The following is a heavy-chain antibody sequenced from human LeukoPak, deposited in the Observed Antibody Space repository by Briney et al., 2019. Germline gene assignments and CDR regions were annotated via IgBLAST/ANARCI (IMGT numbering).Heavy chain of an antibody. Sequence: PGGSLRLSCTASGFTFCDYAMSWVRQAPGKGLEWGGFIRSKVYGGTTEYAASVKVRFTISRDDSRSIAYLQMTSLTTEDAGVYYCTRFTIVGVVDAFDIWGQGTMVTVSS. CDR3: TRFTIVGVVDAFDI. CDR1: GFTFCDYA. D-gene: IGHD3-3*01. J-gene: IGHJ3*02. V-gene: IGHV3-49*04. CDR2: IRSKVYGGTT.